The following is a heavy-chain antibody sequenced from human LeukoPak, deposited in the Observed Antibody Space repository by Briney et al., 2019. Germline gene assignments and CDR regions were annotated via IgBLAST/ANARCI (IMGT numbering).Heavy chain of an antibody. V-gene: IGHV1-2*02. CDR1: GYTFTGYY. CDR3: ARDGRITMVRGVISWFDP. D-gene: IGHD3-10*01. J-gene: IGHJ5*02. Sequence: ASVKVSCKASGYTFTGYYMHWVRQAPGQGLEWMGWINPNSGGTNYAQKFQGRVTITADESTSTAYMELSSLRSEDTAVYYCARDGRITMVRGVISWFDPWGQGTLVTVSS. CDR2: INPNSGGT.